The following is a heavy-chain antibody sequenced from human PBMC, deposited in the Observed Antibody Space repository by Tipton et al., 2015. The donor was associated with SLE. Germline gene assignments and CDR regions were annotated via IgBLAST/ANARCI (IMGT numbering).Heavy chain of an antibody. J-gene: IGHJ3*02. CDR1: GGSISSHY. CDR2: IYYSGST. Sequence: TLSLTCTVSGGSISSHYWSWIRQPPGKGLEWIGYIYYSGSTNYNPSLKSRVTISVDTSKNQFSLKLSSVTAADTAVYYCAPAGRAGKGDGAFDIWGQGPMVPVSS. V-gene: IGHV4-59*11. CDR3: APAGRAGKGDGAFDI. D-gene: IGHD6-19*01.